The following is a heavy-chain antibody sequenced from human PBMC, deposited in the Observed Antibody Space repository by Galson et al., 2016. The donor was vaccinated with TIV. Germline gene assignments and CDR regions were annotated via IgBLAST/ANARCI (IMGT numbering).Heavy chain of an antibody. CDR1: GGTFSSYA. CDR2: ITGMSGTT. Sequence: SVKVSCKAAGGTFSSYAISWVRQAPGQGLEWMGGITGMSGTTNYAQKFQGRVTITADELTSTAYMELSSLRSEDTAVYYCARAPGYHLENHVESWGQGTLVTVSS. J-gene: IGHJ4*02. V-gene: IGHV1-69*13. D-gene: IGHD1-14*01. CDR3: ARAPGYHLENHVES.